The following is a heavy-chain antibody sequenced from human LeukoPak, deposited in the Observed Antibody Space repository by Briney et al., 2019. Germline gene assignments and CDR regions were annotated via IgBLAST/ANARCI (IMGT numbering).Heavy chain of an antibody. CDR3: ASSYFYDGNRYFDY. V-gene: IGHV4-61*01. D-gene: IGHD3-22*01. Sequence: SETLSLTCSVSGDSFTGTTYYWNWIRQPPGKGLEWIGHIYYTGSTNSNPSLKSRLTISLDTSKKQFSLKLISVTAADTAIYYCASSYFYDGNRYFDYWGQGALVTVSS. J-gene: IGHJ4*02. CDR2: IYYTGST. CDR1: GDSFTGTTYY.